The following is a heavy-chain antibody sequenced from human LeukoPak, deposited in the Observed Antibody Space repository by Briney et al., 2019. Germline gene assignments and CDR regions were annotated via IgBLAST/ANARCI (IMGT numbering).Heavy chain of an antibody. CDR1: GFTFSSYW. D-gene: IGHD2-2*02. J-gene: IGHJ6*03. CDR2: IKEDGSEK. V-gene: IGHV3-7*01. Sequence: GGSLRLSCAASGFTFSSYWMSWVRQAPGKGLEWVANIKEDGSEKYYVDSVKGRFTISRDNAKNSLYLQMNSLRAEDTAAYYCARGSEFSCSSTSCYTPHYYYYYMDVWGKGTTVTVSS. CDR3: ARGSEFSCSSTSCYTPHYYYYYMDV.